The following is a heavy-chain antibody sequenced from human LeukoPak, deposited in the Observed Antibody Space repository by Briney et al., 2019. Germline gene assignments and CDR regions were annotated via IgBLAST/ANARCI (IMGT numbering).Heavy chain of an antibody. CDR2: IYYSGST. CDR1: GGSISSGGYY. CDR3: ARDNSPYYYDSSDVMGYFQH. J-gene: IGHJ1*01. Sequence: PSQTLSLTCTVSGGSISSGGYYWSWIRQHPGKGLEWIGYIYYSGSTYYNPSLKSRVTISVDTSKNQFSLKLSSVTAADTAVYYCARDNSPYYYDSSDVMGYFQHWGQGTLVTVSS. V-gene: IGHV4-31*03. D-gene: IGHD3-22*01.